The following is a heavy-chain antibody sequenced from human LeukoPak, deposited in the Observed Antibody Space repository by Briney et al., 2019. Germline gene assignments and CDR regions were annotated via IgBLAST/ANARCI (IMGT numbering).Heavy chain of an antibody. J-gene: IGHJ5*02. CDR2: IYYSGST. V-gene: IGHV4-59*01. Sequence: PSETLSLTCTVSGGSITSYYWSWIRQPPGKGLEWIGYIYYSGSTNYNPSLKSRVTISVDTSKNQFSLKLSSVTAADTAVYYCAATYYYDSSGYGIDPWGQGTLVTVSS. CDR1: GGSITSYY. CDR3: AATYYYDSSGYGIDP. D-gene: IGHD3-22*01.